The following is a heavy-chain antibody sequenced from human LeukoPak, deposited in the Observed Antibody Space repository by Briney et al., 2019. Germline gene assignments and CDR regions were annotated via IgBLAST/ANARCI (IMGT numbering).Heavy chain of an antibody. V-gene: IGHV3-53*01. Sequence: GGSLRLSCAASGFSVSSNYMTWVRQAPGKGLEWVSGLYSGGSTYYADSVKGRFTISRDNSKNTLYLQMNSLRAEDTAVYYCARDYYDSSGFDYWGQGTLVTVSS. CDR1: GFSVSSNY. CDR2: LYSGGST. J-gene: IGHJ4*02. CDR3: ARDYYDSSGFDY. D-gene: IGHD3-22*01.